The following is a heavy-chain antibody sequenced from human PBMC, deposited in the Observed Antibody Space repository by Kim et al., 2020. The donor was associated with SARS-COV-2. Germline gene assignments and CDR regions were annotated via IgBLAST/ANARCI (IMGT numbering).Heavy chain of an antibody. Sequence: SGPTLVNPTQTLTLTCTLSGFSLRTSGVGVGWIRHPPGKALEWLTLIYWDADERYSPSLRSRLPITKDTTKNQVFPTMTNMDLVDTATYYCAHNIWSSHNLDCWGHGTLGTVSS. CDR3: AHNIWSSHNLDC. J-gene: IGHJ4*01. D-gene: IGHD3-3*01. CDR2: IYWDADE. V-gene: IGHV2-5*02. CDR1: GFSLRTSGVG.